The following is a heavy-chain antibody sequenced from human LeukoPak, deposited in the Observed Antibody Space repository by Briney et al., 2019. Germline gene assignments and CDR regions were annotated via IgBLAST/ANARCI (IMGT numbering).Heavy chain of an antibody. Sequence: SGGSLRLSCAASGFTFSSYSMNWVRQAPGKGLEWVSYISSSSSTIYYADSVKGRFTISRDNAKNSLYLQMNSLRDEDTAVYYCARAAVTYYYGSGSYYRREVLGAFDIWGQGTMATVSS. CDR2: ISSSSSTI. CDR3: ARAAVTYYYGSGSYYRREVLGAFDI. V-gene: IGHV3-48*02. J-gene: IGHJ3*02. D-gene: IGHD3-10*01. CDR1: GFTFSSYS.